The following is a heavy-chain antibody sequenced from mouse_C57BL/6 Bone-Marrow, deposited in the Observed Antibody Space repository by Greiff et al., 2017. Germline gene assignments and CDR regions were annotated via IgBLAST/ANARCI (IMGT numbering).Heavy chain of an antibody. V-gene: IGHV1-64*01. J-gene: IGHJ1*03. Sequence: VQLQQPGAELVKPGASVKLSCKASGYTFTSYWMHWVKQRPGQGLEWIGMINPNSGSTNYNEKFKSKATLTVDKSSSTAYMQLSSLTSEDSAVYYCARRRYYGSYWYFDVWGTGTTVTVSS. CDR3: ARRRYYGSYWYFDV. D-gene: IGHD1-1*01. CDR2: INPNSGST. CDR1: GYTFTSYW.